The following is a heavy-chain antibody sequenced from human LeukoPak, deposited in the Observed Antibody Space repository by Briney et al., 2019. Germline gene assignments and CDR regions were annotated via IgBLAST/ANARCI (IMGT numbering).Heavy chain of an antibody. Sequence: PGGSLRLSCAASGFTFSSYAMHWVRQAPGKGLEWVAVISYDGSNKYYADSVKGRFTISRDNSKNTLYLQMNSLRAEDTAVYYCARDRIRPGYSSSWVFHYWGQGTLVTVSS. CDR1: GFTFSSYA. D-gene: IGHD6-13*01. V-gene: IGHV3-30-3*01. CDR2: ISYDGSNK. CDR3: ARDRIRPGYSSSWVFHY. J-gene: IGHJ4*02.